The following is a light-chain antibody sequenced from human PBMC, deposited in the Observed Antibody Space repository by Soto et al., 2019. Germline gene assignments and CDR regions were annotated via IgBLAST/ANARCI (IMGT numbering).Light chain of an antibody. J-gene: IGKJ5*01. V-gene: IGKV1-9*01. CDR2: AAS. CDR3: QQSYSPIT. CDR1: QGISSY. Sequence: QLTQSPSSLSASVGDRVAITCRASQGISSYLAWYQKKPGKAPNRLSYAASTLQSGVPSRFSGSGSRTEFTLTISGLQPEDFATYYCQQSYSPITFGQGTRLEIK.